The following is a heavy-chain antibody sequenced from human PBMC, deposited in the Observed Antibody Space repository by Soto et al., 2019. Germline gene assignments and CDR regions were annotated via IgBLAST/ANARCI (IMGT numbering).Heavy chain of an antibody. J-gene: IGHJ5*02. CDR3: AREGHLREQFNGFDL. Sequence: QVKLQESGPRLVRPSQTLSLTCTVSGDSLISPNNYWAWIRHLPGKGLEWIGYIYYTGGTYFNPSVRSRVSMSVDTSANQFSLNLSSVTVADTALYYCAREGHLREQFNGFDLWGQGTRVTVSS. CDR1: GDSLISPNNY. CDR2: IYYTGGT. V-gene: IGHV4-31*03.